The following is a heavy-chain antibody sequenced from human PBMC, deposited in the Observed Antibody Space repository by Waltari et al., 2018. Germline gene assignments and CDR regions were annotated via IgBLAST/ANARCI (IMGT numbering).Heavy chain of an antibody. D-gene: IGHD5-12*01. Sequence: EAQLWESGGGLVQPGGSLRVSCAASGFTVSSYAMSWVRQAPGKGLEWVSEISGTGSNTYYAASVKGRFTISKDNSKNILYLQMDSLRAEDTAVYYCARDGYNWIAFDVWGQGVLVTVSS. V-gene: IGHV3-23*01. J-gene: IGHJ4*02. CDR2: ISGTGSNT. CDR1: GFTVSSYA. CDR3: ARDGYNWIAFDV.